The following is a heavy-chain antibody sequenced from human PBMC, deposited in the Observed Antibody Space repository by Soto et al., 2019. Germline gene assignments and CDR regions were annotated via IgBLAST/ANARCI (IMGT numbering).Heavy chain of an antibody. CDR3: VAGTDYYYGIDV. CDR2: IYYRGST. V-gene: IGHV4-39*01. J-gene: IGHJ6*02. D-gene: IGHD6-19*01. Sequence: QLQLQESRPGLVKPSETLSLTCTVSGGSISSSSYYWGWLRQPPGKGLEWIGSIYYRGSTYYTPSRKSRVTISVDTSKNQFSLKLSSVTAADTAVYYVVAGTDYYYGIDVWGQGTTVTGSS. CDR1: GGSISSSSYY.